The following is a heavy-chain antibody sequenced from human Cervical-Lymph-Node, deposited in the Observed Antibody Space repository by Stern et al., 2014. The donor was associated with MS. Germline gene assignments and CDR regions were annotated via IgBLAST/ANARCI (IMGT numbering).Heavy chain of an antibody. CDR2: ISGSGGST. V-gene: IGHV3-23*04. CDR3: ANNIVATQDFDY. Sequence: EMQLVESGGGLVQPGGSLRLSCAASGFTFSSYAMSWVRQAPGKGLEWVSAISGSGGSTYYADSVKGRFTISRDNSKSTLYLQMNSLRAEDTAVYYCANNIVATQDFDYWGQGTLVTVSS. J-gene: IGHJ4*02. D-gene: IGHD5-12*01. CDR1: GFTFSSYA.